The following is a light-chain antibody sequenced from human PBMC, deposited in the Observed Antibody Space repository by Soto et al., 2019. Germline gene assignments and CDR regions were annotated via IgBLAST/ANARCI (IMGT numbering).Light chain of an antibody. CDR3: QQYSSYAS. Sequence: DIQMTQSPSSLSASVGDRVTIXXQASQDISNYLNWYQQKPGKAPQXLISDVSNLERGVPSRFSGSGSGTEFTLTISSLETDDVATYYCQQYSSYASFGQGTKVEIK. CDR1: QDISNY. J-gene: IGKJ1*01. CDR2: DVS. V-gene: IGKV1-33*01.